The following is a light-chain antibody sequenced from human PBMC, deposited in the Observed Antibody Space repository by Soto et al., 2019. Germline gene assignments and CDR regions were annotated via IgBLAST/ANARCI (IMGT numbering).Light chain of an antibody. CDR3: QQRSNWPRT. CDR1: QSVSSY. Sequence: EIVLTQSPATLSLSPGERATLSCRASQSVSSYLAWYQQKPGQAPRLLIYDASNRATGIPARFSGSGSGTDFNLTISRLKTEDFAVYYCQQRSNWPRTFGQVTKLEIK. V-gene: IGKV3-11*01. CDR2: DAS. J-gene: IGKJ2*02.